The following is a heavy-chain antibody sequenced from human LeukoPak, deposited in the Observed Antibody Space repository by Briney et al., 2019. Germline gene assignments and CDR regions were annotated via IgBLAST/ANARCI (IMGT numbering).Heavy chain of an antibody. D-gene: IGHD1-14*01. Sequence: GGSLRLPCAASGFTFSSHGIHWVRQAPGKGLEWVALISYDGTNKYYADSVKGRFTISRDNSKNTLYLQMNSLRAEDTAVYYCARDRGTRALDYWGQGTLVTVSS. J-gene: IGHJ4*02. CDR1: GFTFSSHG. V-gene: IGHV3-33*01. CDR2: ISYDGTNK. CDR3: ARDRGTRALDY.